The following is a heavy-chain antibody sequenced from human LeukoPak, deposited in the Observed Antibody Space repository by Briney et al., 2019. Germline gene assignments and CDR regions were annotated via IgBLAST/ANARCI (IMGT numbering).Heavy chain of an antibody. V-gene: IGHV4-61*01. CDR3: ARPTRRGGNYFDY. J-gene: IGHJ4*02. D-gene: IGHD1-1*01. CDR1: GDSVSSSNYY. CDR2: IYYSGNT. Sequence: SETLSLTCAVSGDSVSSSNYYWRWIRQPPGKGLEWIGYIYYSGNTNYNPSLKSRVTISVDTSKSQFSLKLSSVTAADTAVYYCARPTRRGGNYFDYWGQGTLVTVSS.